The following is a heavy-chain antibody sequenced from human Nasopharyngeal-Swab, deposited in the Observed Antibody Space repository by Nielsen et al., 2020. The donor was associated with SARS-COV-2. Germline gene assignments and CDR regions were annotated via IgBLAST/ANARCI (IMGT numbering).Heavy chain of an antibody. Sequence: SETLSLTCTVSGGSISSGDYYWSWIRQPPGKGLEWIGYIYYSGSTYYNPSLKSRVTISVDTSKNQFSLKLSSVIAADTAVYYCARGHHYYGSGFQDYWGQGTLVTVSS. V-gene: IGHV4-30-4*01. J-gene: IGHJ4*02. CDR3: ARGHHYYGSGFQDY. CDR2: IYYSGST. D-gene: IGHD3-10*01. CDR1: GGSISSGDYY.